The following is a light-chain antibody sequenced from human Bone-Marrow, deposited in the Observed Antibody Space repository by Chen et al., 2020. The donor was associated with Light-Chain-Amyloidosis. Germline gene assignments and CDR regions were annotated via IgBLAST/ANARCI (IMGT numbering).Light chain of an antibody. J-gene: IGLJ1*01. CDR1: SSDVSGYNY. V-gene: IGLV2-14*01. CDR2: DVS. CDR3: SSYTSSSTLEV. Sequence: QSALTQPASVSGSPELSITISCTGTSSDVSGYNYVSWYKKHPGKAPKLMIYDVSNRPSGVPNRFSGSKSGNTASLTISGLQAEDEADYYCSSYTSSSTLEVFGTGTKVTVL.